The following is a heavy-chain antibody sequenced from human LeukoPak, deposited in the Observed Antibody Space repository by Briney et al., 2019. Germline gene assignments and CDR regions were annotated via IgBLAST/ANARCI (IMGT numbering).Heavy chain of an antibody. CDR3: VRDFRSADY. CDR1: GCCLSLYC. CDR2: ICPHGSGI. J-gene: IGHJ4*02. Sequence: GCAETLPRAACGCCLSLYCLLLVQQAPGTGPVWVSGICPHGSGISYLDPVEARFTTPRDNAKNTVYLQMYGLREEDTAVYYCVRDFRSADYWGQRTLVTVSS. V-gene: IGHV3-74*01.